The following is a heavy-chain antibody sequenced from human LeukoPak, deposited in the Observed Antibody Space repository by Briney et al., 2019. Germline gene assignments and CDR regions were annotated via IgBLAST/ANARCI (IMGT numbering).Heavy chain of an antibody. Sequence: GGSLRLSCAASGFTVSSNYMSWVRQAPGKGLEWVSVIYSGGSTYYADSVKGRFTISRDNSKNTLYLQMNSLRAEDTAVYYCARDHGGRSFDAFDIWGQGTMVTVSS. V-gene: IGHV3-53*01. CDR1: GFTVSSNY. D-gene: IGHD3-10*01. CDR3: ARDHGGRSFDAFDI. CDR2: IYSGGST. J-gene: IGHJ3*02.